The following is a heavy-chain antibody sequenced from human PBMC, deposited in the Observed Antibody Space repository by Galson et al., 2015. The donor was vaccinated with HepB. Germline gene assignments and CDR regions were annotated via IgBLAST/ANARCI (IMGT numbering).Heavy chain of an antibody. D-gene: IGHD1-14*01. J-gene: IGHJ5*01. Sequence: ALVKPTQTLTLTCTFSGFSLTTIGMCVSWIRQPPGKALEWLARIDWDDDKYYSTSLTTRLSISKDTSKNQVVLTISNMDPVDTATYYCGRKKAREPIDSWGQGTLVTVSS. V-gene: IGHV2-70*11. CDR3: GRKKAREPIDS. CDR1: GFSLTTIGMC. CDR2: IDWDDDK.